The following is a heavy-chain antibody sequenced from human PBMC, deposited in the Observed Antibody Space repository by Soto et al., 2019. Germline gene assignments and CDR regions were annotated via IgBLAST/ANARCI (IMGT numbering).Heavy chain of an antibody. Sequence: QVQLVESGGGVVQPGRSLRLSCAASGFTFSSYGMHWVRQAPGKGLEWVAVISYDGSNKYYADSVKGRFTISRDNSKNTLYLQMNSLRAEDTAVYYCAKDQSGWLDYWGQGTLVTVSS. J-gene: IGHJ4*02. CDR2: ISYDGSNK. CDR3: AKDQSGWLDY. CDR1: GFTFSSYG. V-gene: IGHV3-30*18. D-gene: IGHD6-19*01.